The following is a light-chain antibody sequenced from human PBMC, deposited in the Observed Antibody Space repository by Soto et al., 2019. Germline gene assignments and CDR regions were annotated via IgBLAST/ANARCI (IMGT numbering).Light chain of an antibody. V-gene: IGKV1-5*01. CDR2: DAS. CDR3: QKYNSYSWT. CDR1: QSISSW. J-gene: IGKJ1*01. Sequence: DSQITHSPSTLSASVVDGVTITCLASQSISSWLAWYQQKPGKAPKLLIYDASSLESGVPSRFSGSGSGTAFTLTISSLQPDDFATYYCQKYNSYSWTFGQGTKVDIK.